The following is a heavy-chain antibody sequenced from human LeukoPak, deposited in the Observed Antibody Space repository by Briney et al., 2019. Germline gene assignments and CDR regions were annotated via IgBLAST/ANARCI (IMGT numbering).Heavy chain of an antibody. CDR1: GFIFSSYA. D-gene: IGHD3-3*01. V-gene: IGHV3-23*01. J-gene: IGHJ4*02. CDR3: AKAPPHYDFWSGYSQTYFDY. CDR2: ISGSGGST. Sequence: GSLRLPCAASGFIFSSYAMSWVRQAPGKGLEWVSAISGSGGSTSYADSVKGRFTISRDNSKNTLYLQMNSQRAEDTAVYYCAKAPPHYDFWSGYSQTYFDYWGQGTLVTVSS.